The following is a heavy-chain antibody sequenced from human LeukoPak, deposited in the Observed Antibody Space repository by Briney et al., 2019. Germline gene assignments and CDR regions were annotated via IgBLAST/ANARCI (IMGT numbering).Heavy chain of an antibody. CDR3: ARRDYGSGSFYYYYYMDV. CDR1: GGSISSYY. CDR2: IYTSGST. D-gene: IGHD3-10*01. Sequence: SETLSLTCTVSGGSISSYYWSWIRQPAGKGLEWIGRIYTSGSTNYNPSLKSRVTMSVDTSKNQFSLKLSSVTAADTAVYYCARRDYGSGSFYYYYYMDVWGKGTTVTISS. J-gene: IGHJ6*03. V-gene: IGHV4-4*07.